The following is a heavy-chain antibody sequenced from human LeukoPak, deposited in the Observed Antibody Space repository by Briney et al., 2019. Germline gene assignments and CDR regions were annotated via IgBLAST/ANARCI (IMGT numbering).Heavy chain of an antibody. D-gene: IGHD3-22*01. CDR2: IYPADSDT. Sequence: GESLKISCKGSGYSFTNYWIGWVRQMPGKGLEWMGIIYPADSDTRYSPSFQGQVTISADKSISTAYLQWSSLKASDTAMYYCARHNADSSGYYPDGWGQGTLDTVSS. J-gene: IGHJ4*02. CDR1: GYSFTNYW. V-gene: IGHV5-51*01. CDR3: ARHNADSSGYYPDG.